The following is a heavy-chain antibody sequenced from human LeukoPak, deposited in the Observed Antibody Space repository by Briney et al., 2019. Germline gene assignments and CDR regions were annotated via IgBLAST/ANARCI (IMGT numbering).Heavy chain of an antibody. Sequence: PGRSLRLSCAASGFTFSSYGMHWVRQAPGKGLEWVAVIWYDGSDKYYADSAKGRFTISRDNSRNTLYLQMNSLRAEDTAVYYCAKDQTAFGIAAAGSLIGYWGRGTLVTVSS. J-gene: IGHJ4*02. CDR1: GFTFSSYG. V-gene: IGHV3-33*06. CDR2: IWYDGSDK. D-gene: IGHD6-13*01. CDR3: AKDQTAFGIAAAGSLIGY.